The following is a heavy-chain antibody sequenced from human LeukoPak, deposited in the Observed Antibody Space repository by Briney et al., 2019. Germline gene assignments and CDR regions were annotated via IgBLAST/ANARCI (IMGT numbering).Heavy chain of an antibody. D-gene: IGHD6-13*01. CDR1: GYTFTSYG. J-gene: IGHJ4*02. Sequence: ASVKVSCKASGYTFTSYGISWVRQAPGEGLEWMGWISAYNGNTNYAQKLQGRVTMTTDTSTSTAYMELRSLRSDDTAVYYCARDQVGIAAAVPIDYWGQGTLVTVSS. CDR2: ISAYNGNT. V-gene: IGHV1-18*01. CDR3: ARDQVGIAAAVPIDY.